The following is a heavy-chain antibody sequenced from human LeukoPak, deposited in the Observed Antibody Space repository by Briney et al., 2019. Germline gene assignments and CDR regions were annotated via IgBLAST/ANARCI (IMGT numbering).Heavy chain of an antibody. J-gene: IGHJ5*02. CDR1: GYTFTRYY. CDR3: ARDLLDYNGSDSYYTNWFDP. D-gene: IGHD3-10*01. CDR2: INPSGGRT. Sequence: GASVKVSCKASGYTFTRYYMNWVRQAPGQGLEWMGTINPSGGRTSYAQRFQGRVTMTRDTSTSTVYMELSSLRSEDTAVYYCARDLLDYNGSDSYYTNWFDPWGQGPLVTVSS. V-gene: IGHV1-46*01.